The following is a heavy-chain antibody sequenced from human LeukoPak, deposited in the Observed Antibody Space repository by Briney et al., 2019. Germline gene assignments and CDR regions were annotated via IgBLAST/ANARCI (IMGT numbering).Heavy chain of an antibody. Sequence: GGSLRLSCEASGFTFSSHWMTWVRQAPGKGLEWVGNINQDGGEQYFVDSVKGRFTMSRDNAKNSLYLQLNNLGSEDTAKYYCAKGHYGDLKWGQGTLVTVSS. CDR1: GFTFSSHW. V-gene: IGHV3-7*04. J-gene: IGHJ4*02. CDR3: AKGHYGDLK. D-gene: IGHD4-17*01. CDR2: INQDGGEQ.